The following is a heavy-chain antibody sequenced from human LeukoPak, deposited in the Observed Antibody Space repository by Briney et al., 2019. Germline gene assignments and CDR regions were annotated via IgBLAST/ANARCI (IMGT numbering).Heavy chain of an antibody. J-gene: IGHJ5*02. CDR3: ARTYCSSTSCYNNWFDP. V-gene: IGHV1-8*03. Sequence: ASVKVSCKASGYSFTDYYMHWVRQAPGRGLEWMGWINPNSGNTGYAQKFQGRVTITRNTSISTAYMELSSLRSEDTAVYYCARTYCSSTSCYNNWFDPWGQGTLVTVSS. CDR2: INPNSGNT. D-gene: IGHD2-2*02. CDR1: GYSFTDYY.